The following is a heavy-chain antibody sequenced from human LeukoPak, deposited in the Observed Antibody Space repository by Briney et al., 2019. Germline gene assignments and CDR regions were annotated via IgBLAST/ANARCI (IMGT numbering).Heavy chain of an antibody. Sequence: GGSLRLSCAASGFTFSSYGMHWVRQAPGKGLEWVAFIRYDGSNKYYADSVKGRFTISRDNSKNTLYLQMNSLRAEDTAVYYCAKDQEYSSSSRFDYWGQGTLVTVSS. CDR1: GFTFSSYG. V-gene: IGHV3-30*02. CDR3: AKDQEYSSSSRFDY. J-gene: IGHJ4*02. D-gene: IGHD6-6*01. CDR2: IRYDGSNK.